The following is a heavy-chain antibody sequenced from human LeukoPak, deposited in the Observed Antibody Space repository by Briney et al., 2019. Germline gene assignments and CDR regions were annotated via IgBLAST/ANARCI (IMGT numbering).Heavy chain of an antibody. Sequence: GGSLRLSCAASGFTFSSYSMNWVRQAPGKGLEWVSSISSRSSYIYYADSVKGRFTISRDNAKKSLYLQMNSLRAEDTATYYCARVEATVTSNVFDYWGQGTLVTVSS. V-gene: IGHV3-21*01. J-gene: IGHJ4*02. CDR3: ARVEATVTSNVFDY. D-gene: IGHD4-17*01. CDR1: GFTFSSYS. CDR2: ISSRSSYI.